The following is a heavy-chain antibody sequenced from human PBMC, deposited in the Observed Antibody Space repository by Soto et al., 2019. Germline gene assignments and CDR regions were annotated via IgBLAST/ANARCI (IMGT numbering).Heavy chain of an antibody. D-gene: IGHD3-3*01. V-gene: IGHV3-73*01. Sequence: GGSLRLSCAASGFTFSGSAMHWVRQASGKGLEWVGRIRSKANSYATAYAASVKGRFTISRDDSKNTAYLQMNSLKTEDTAVYYCTRHPATYYDFWSGYTSTDYGMDVWGQGTTVTV. J-gene: IGHJ6*02. CDR2: IRSKANSYAT. CDR3: TRHPATYYDFWSGYTSTDYGMDV. CDR1: GFTFSGSA.